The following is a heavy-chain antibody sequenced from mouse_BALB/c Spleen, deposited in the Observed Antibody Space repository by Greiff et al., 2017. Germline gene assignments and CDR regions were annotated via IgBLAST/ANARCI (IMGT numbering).Heavy chain of an antibody. CDR2: IWSGGST. CDR1: GFSLTSYG. CDR3: ARKGDRYEGMDY. V-gene: IGHV2-2*02. J-gene: IGHJ4*01. Sequence: QVHVKQSGPGLVQPSQSLSITCTVSGFSLTSYGVHWVRQSPGKGLEWLGVIWSGGSTDYNAAFISRLSISKDNSKSQVFFKMNSLQANDTAIYYCARKGDRYEGMDYWGQGTSVTVSS. D-gene: IGHD2-14*01.